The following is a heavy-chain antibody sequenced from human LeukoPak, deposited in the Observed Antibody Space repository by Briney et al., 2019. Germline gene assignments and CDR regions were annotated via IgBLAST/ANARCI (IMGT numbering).Heavy chain of an antibody. Sequence: GESLKISCKGPGYSFPSYWIGWVRQMPGKGLEWMGIIYPGDSDTTYSPSFQGQVTISADKSINTAYLQWSSLKASDTAMYYCAGGQRVGYYSGYVSCFDIWGQGTMVTVSS. V-gene: IGHV5-51*01. CDR1: GYSFPSYW. CDR3: AGGQRVGYYSGYVSCFDI. D-gene: IGHD5-12*01. J-gene: IGHJ3*02. CDR2: IYPGDSDT.